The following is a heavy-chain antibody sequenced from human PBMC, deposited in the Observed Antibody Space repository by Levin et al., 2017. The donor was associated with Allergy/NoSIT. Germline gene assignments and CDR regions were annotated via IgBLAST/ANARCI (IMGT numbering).Heavy chain of an antibody. CDR3: ARQLGNFWSGYNYFDY. D-gene: IGHD3-3*01. V-gene: IGHV3-48*03. Sequence: PGGSLRLSCAASGFTFSSYEMNWFRRVPGKGLEWVSYIRITGSTINPADSSKGRFTISRANAKNSLYLHMNSLRGEDTAVYYCARQLGNFWSGYNYFDYWGQGTLVPVSS. CDR1: GFTFSSYE. J-gene: IGHJ4*02. CDR2: IRITGSTI.